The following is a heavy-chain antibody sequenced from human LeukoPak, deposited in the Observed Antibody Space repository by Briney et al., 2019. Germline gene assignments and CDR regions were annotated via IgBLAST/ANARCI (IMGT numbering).Heavy chain of an antibody. V-gene: IGHV3-33*01. CDR3: ARDLSFGSRDF. J-gene: IGHJ1*01. CDR1: GFTLSSHG. CDR2: MWYDGSKE. D-gene: IGHD1-26*01. Sequence: PGGSLRLSCAASGFTLSSHGMHWVRQAPGKGLEWVAGMWYDGSKEDYADSVKGRFTISRDMSKNTLNLQMNSLRVEDTAMFYCARDLSFGSRDFRGQGTLVTVSS.